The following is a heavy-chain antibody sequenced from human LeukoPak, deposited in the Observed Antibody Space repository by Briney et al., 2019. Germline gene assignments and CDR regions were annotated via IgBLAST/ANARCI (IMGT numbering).Heavy chain of an antibody. CDR3: ARDLGLVVPAAISDY. CDR1: GYTFTSSG. J-gene: IGHJ4*02. Sequence: ASVKVSCKASGYTFTSSGISGVRKAPGQGLKWMDGISAYNGNTNYAQKLQGRVTMTTDTSTSTAYMELRSLRSDDTAVYYCARDLGLVVPAAISDYWGQGTLVTVSS. D-gene: IGHD2-2*01. V-gene: IGHV1-18*04. CDR2: ISAYNGNT.